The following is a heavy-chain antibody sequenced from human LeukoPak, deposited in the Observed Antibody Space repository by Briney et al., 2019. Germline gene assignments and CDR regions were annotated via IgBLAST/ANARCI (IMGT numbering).Heavy chain of an antibody. Sequence: GRSLRLSCAASGFTFSSYAMHWVRQAPGKGLEWVAVISYDGSNKYYADSVKGRFTISRDNSKNTLYLQMNSLRAEDTAVYYCAREMATSNSYYYYGMDVWGQGTTVTVSS. CDR3: AREMATSNSYYYYGMDV. J-gene: IGHJ6*02. D-gene: IGHD5-24*01. CDR2: ISYDGSNK. CDR1: GFTFSSYA. V-gene: IGHV3-30-3*01.